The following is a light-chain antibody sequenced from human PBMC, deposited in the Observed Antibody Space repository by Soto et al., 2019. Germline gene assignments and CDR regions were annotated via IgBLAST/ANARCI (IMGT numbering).Light chain of an antibody. CDR3: HQRSTWPFT. Sequence: EIVLTQSPATLSLSPGERATLSCRASQSISSYLAWYQQKPDQAPRLLIYDASNRATGIPARFSGSGSGTXXXXXXXXXXXXXFAVYYCHQRSTWPFTFGPGTKVDIK. V-gene: IGKV3-11*01. CDR2: DAS. J-gene: IGKJ3*01. CDR1: QSISSY.